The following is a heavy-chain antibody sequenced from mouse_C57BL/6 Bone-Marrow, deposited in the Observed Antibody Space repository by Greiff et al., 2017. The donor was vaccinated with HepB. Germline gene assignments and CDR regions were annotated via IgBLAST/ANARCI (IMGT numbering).Heavy chain of an antibody. CDR3: ARWGTVVADAMDY. CDR2: IYPGGGYT. J-gene: IGHJ4*01. V-gene: IGHV1-63*01. CDR1: GYTFTNYW. Sequence: QVQLQQSGAELVRPGTSVKMSCKASGYTFTNYWIGWAKQRPGHGLEWIGDIYPGGGYTNYNEKFKGKATLTADKSSSTAYMQFSSLTSEDSAIYYCARWGTVVADAMDYWGQGTSVTVSS. D-gene: IGHD1-1*01.